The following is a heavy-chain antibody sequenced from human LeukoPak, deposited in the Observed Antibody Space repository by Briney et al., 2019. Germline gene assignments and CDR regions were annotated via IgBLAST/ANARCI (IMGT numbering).Heavy chain of an antibody. CDR3: ARDVRPRYSGYAPAGGY. Sequence: GALVKVSCKASGYTFTSYGISWVRQAPGQGLEWMGWISAYNGNTNYAQKLQGRVTMTTDTSTSTAYMELRSLRSDDTAVYYCARDVRPRYSGYAPAGGYWGQGTLVTVSS. J-gene: IGHJ4*02. V-gene: IGHV1-18*01. CDR1: GYTFTSYG. CDR2: ISAYNGNT. D-gene: IGHD5-12*01.